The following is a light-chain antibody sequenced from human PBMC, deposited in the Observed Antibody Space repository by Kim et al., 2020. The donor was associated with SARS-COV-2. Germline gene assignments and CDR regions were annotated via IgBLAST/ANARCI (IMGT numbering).Light chain of an antibody. V-gene: IGKV3-15*01. CDR3: HLYNEWPLNT. CDR2: GAS. CDR1: EGVHAN. Sequence: IVMTQSPATLSVSPGERATLSCRASEGVHANLAWYQHRPGQAPRLLIYGASTRAAGIPAKFSGSGFDTEFTLDITGLQAEDSAIYLFHLYNEWPLNTFVQGTRREIK. J-gene: IGKJ5*01.